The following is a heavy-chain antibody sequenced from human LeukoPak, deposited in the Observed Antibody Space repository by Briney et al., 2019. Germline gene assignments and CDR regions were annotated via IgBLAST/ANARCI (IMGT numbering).Heavy chain of an antibody. D-gene: IGHD6-19*01. CDR2: ISGNSGSI. CDR1: GFIFNNYA. CDR3: AKDNRRHYTSGPNPDSLH. J-gene: IGHJ4*02. V-gene: IGHV3-9*01. Sequence: GGSPRLSCAGSGFIFNNYAMHWVRQPPGKGLEGVSGISGNSGSIDYAESVKGRFTISRDNAKNSLYLQMNSLRVEDTAFYYCAKDNRRHYTSGPNPDSLHWGQGALVTVSS.